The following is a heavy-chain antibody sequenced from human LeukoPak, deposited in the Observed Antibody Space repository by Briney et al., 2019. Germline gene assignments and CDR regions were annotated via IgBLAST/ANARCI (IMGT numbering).Heavy chain of an antibody. CDR3: ASLPYSAPFSFDY. J-gene: IGHJ4*02. Sequence: GGSLRLSCAASGFTVSSNYMSWVRQAPGKGLEWVSVIYSGGNTYYADSVKGRFTISRDNSKNTLYLQMNSLRAEDTAVYYCASLPYSAPFSFDYWGQGTPVTVSP. CDR2: IYSGGNT. D-gene: IGHD2-15*01. V-gene: IGHV3-53*01. CDR1: GFTVSSNY.